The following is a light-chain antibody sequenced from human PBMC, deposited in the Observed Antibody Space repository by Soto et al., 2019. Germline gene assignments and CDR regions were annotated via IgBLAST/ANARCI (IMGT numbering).Light chain of an antibody. Sequence: ELVLTQSPGTLSLSPGERATLSCRASQSVSSIYLAWYQRTPGQAPRLLNYGTSSRAPAIPDRFNGSGSGTDFTLTISRLEPEDFAVYYCQQYGSSSWTFGQGTKWIS. V-gene: IGKV3-20*01. CDR3: QQYGSSSWT. CDR2: GTS. J-gene: IGKJ1*01. CDR1: QSVSSIY.